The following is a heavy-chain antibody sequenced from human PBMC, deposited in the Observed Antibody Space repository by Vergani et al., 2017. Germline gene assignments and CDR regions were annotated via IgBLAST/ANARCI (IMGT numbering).Heavy chain of an antibody. D-gene: IGHD2-2*01. J-gene: IGHJ6*02. V-gene: IGHV3-74*01. CDR3: ARDYSTSTYGMDV. CDR1: GFTLSSYW. CDR2: INSDGSST. Sequence: EVQLVESGGGLVQPGGSLRLSCAASGFTLSSYWMHWVRHAPGKGLVWVSRINSDGSSTSYADSVKGRFTISRDNAKNTLYLQMNSLRAEDTAVYYCARDYSTSTYGMDVWGQGTTVTVSS.